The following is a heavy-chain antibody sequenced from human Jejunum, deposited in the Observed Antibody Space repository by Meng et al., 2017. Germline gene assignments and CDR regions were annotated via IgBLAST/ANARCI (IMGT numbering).Heavy chain of an antibody. Sequence: QLVQSGAEVQKPGASVKVSCKASGYTVTSYALHWVRQAPGQRLEWMGWINTDNGKTKYSQKFQGRVTITWDTSASTVHMELHSLTSEDTAVYYCARVYCSGGSCYEPNWFDPWGQGTLVTVSS. CDR3: ARVYCSGGSCYEPNWFDP. J-gene: IGHJ5*02. D-gene: IGHD2-15*01. CDR2: INTDNGKT. V-gene: IGHV1-3*04. CDR1: GYTVTSYA.